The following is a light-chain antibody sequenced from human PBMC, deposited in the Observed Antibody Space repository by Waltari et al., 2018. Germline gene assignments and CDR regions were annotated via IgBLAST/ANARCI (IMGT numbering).Light chain of an antibody. CDR3: AAWDDSLSGSWT. CDR2: RNN. V-gene: IGLV1-47*01. Sequence: QSVLTQPPSASGTPGQRVTISCSGSSSNIGSNYVYWYQQLPGTAPKLLIYRNNQRPSGVPDRFSGSKSGTSAFLAISWLRSEDEADYYCAAWDDSLSGSWTFGQGTK. J-gene: IGLJ3*02. CDR1: SSNIGSNY.